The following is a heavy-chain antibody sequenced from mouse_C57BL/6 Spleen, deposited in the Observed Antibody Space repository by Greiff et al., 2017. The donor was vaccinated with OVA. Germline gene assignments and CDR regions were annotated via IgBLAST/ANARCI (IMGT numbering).Heavy chain of an antibody. CDR3: ARYRASYGSSYGYFDV. Sequence: QVQLQQSGAELVKPGASVKISCKASGYAFSSYWMNWVKQRPGKGLEWIGQIYPGDGDTNYNGKFKGKATLTADKSSSTAYMQLSSLTSEDSAVYFCARYRASYGSSYGYFDVWGTGTTVTVSS. D-gene: IGHD1-1*01. CDR1: GYAFSSYW. J-gene: IGHJ1*03. CDR2: IYPGDGDT. V-gene: IGHV1-80*01.